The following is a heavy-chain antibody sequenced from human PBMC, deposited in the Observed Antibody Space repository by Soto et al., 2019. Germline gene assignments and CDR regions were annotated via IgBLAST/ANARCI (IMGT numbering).Heavy chain of an antibody. D-gene: IGHD3-10*01. CDR3: AKDLSETTMVRGVIIPPYYCFDC. Sequence: PGGSLRLSCAASGFTFSSYAMSWVRQAPGKGLEWVSAISGSGGSTYYADSVKGRFTISRDNSKNTLYLQVNSLRAEDTAVYYCAKDLSETTMVRGVIIPPYYCFDCWGQGTLVTVSS. J-gene: IGHJ4*02. CDR1: GFTFSSYA. V-gene: IGHV3-23*01. CDR2: ISGSGGST.